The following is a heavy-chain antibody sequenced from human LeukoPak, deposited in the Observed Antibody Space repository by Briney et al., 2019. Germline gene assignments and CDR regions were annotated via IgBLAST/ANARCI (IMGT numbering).Heavy chain of an antibody. CDR1: GGSISSSSYY. V-gene: IGHV4-39*07. CDR2: IYCSGST. Sequence: PSETLSLTCTVSGGSISSSSYYWGWIRQPPGKGLEWIGSIYCSGSTYYNPSLKSRVTISVDTSKNQFSLKLSSVTAADTAVYYCARVTIGTGGYYYYGMDVWGQGTTVTVSS. J-gene: IGHJ6*02. D-gene: IGHD3/OR15-3a*01. CDR3: ARVTIGTGGYYYYGMDV.